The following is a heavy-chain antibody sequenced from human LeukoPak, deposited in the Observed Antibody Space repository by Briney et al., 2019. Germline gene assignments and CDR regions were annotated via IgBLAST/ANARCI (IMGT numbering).Heavy chain of an antibody. J-gene: IGHJ5*02. Sequence: SETLSLTCTVSGGSISSYYWSWIRQPAGKGLEWIGRIYTSGSTNYNPSLKSRVTMSVDTSKNQFSLKLSSVTAADTAVYYCAREGSFTQYNWFDPWGQGTLVTVSS. CDR3: AREGSFTQYNWFDP. CDR2: IYTSGST. CDR1: GGSISSYY. D-gene: IGHD1-26*01. V-gene: IGHV4-4*07.